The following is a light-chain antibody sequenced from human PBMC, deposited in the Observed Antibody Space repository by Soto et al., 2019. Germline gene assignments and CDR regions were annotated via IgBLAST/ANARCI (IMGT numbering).Light chain of an antibody. V-gene: IGLV1-44*01. Sequence: QSVLTQPPSASGTPGQRVTISCSGSSSNIGSNTVHWYQQLPGAAPKLLIYTSNERPSGVPARFSGSKSGTSASLAISGLQSEDEADYYCAAWDDSLPGYVFGTGTKLTVL. CDR1: SSNIGSNT. CDR3: AAWDDSLPGYV. CDR2: TSN. J-gene: IGLJ1*01.